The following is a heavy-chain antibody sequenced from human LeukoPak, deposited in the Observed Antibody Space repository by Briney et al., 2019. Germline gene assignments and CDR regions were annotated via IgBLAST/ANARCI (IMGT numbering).Heavy chain of an antibody. CDR1: GFTFSTYW. CDR3: ARGGLGYCSSTSCYTDFDY. J-gene: IGHJ4*02. CDR2: IKEDGSEK. D-gene: IGHD2-2*02. Sequence: PGGSLRLSCAASGFTFSTYWMSWVRQAPGKGLEWVANIKEDGSEKYYVDSVKGRFTISRDNAKNSLYLQMNSLRAEDTAVYYCARGGLGYCSSTSCYTDFDYWGQGTLVTVSS. V-gene: IGHV3-7*01.